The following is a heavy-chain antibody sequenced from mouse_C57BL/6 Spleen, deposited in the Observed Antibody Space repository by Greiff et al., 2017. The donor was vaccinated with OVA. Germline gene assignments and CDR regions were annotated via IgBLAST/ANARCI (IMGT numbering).Heavy chain of an antibody. V-gene: IGHV1-5*01. CDR2: IYPGNSDT. CDR3: TRSEGVLRDFDY. D-gene: IGHD1-1*01. J-gene: IGHJ2*01. CDR1: GYTFTSYW. Sequence: EVQLQQSGTVLARPGASVKMSCKTSGYTFTSYWMHWVKQRPGQGLEWIGAIYPGNSDTSYNQKFKGKAKLTAVTSASTAYMELSSLTDEDSAVYYCTRSEGVLRDFDYWGQGTTLTVSS.